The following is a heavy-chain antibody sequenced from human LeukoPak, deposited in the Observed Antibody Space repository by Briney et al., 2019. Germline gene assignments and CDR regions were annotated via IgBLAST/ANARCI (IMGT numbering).Heavy chain of an antibody. J-gene: IGHJ5*02. CDR1: GYTFTSYD. V-gene: IGHV1-8*01. CDR3: ARMRWELLGFDP. CDR2: MNPNSGNT. D-gene: IGHD1-26*01. Sequence: ASVKVSCKASGYTFTSYDINWVRQATGQGLEWMGWMNPNSGNTGYARKFQGRVTMTRNTSISTAYMELSSLRSEDTAVYYCARMRWELLGFDPWGQGTLVTVSS.